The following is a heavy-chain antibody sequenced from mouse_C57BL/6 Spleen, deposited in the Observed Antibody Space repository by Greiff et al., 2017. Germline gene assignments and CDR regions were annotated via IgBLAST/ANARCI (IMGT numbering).Heavy chain of an antibody. CDR3: ARSDRRRGGAMDY. V-gene: IGHV1-69*01. J-gene: IGHJ4*01. CDR2: IDPSDSYT. Sequence: QVQLQQPGAELVMPGASVKLSCKASGYTFTSYWMHWVKQRPGQGLEWIGEIDPSDSYTNYNQKFKGKSTLTVDKSSSTAYMQLSSLTSEDSAVYYGARSDRRRGGAMDYWGQGTSVTVSS. CDR1: GYTFTSYW.